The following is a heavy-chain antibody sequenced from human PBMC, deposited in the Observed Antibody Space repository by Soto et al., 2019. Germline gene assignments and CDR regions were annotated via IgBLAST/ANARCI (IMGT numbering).Heavy chain of an antibody. CDR2: IYHSGST. D-gene: IGHD2-2*01. CDR3: ARGVLAAKWGSYQFDY. Sequence: QVRLQESGPGLVKPSGTLSLTCAVSGDSISSRYWWSWVRQPPGKGLEWIGEIYHSGSTNYNPSLKSRVTISVDKSKDQFSLRLMSVTAADTAVYYCARGVLAAKWGSYQFDYWGQGSLVTVSS. J-gene: IGHJ4*02. V-gene: IGHV4-4*02. CDR1: GDSISSRYW.